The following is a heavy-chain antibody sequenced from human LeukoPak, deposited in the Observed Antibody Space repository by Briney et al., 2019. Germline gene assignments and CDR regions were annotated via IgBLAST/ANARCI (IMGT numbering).Heavy chain of an antibody. J-gene: IGHJ4*02. D-gene: IGHD5-24*01. V-gene: IGHV3-23*01. Sequence: PGGSLRLSCAASGFTFSSYAMSWVRQAPGKGLEWVSAISGSGGSTYYADSVKGRFTISRDNSKNTLYLQMNSLRAEDTATYFCARGRDGYKYWGLGTLVTVYS. CDR1: GFTFSSYA. CDR2: ISGSGGST. CDR3: ARGRDGYKY.